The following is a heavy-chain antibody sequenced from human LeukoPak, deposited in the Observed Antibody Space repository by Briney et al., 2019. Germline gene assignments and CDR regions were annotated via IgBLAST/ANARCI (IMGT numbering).Heavy chain of an antibody. V-gene: IGHV4-59*12. CDR1: GGSISTYY. CDR3: ARAAYYYGSGSYYLGAAAGYYFDY. CDR2: IYYSGST. Sequence: SETLSLTCTVSGGSISTYYWSWIRQPPGKGLEWIGYIYYSGSTYYNPSLKSRVTISVDTSKNQFSLKLSSVTAADTAVYYCARAAYYYGSGSYYLGAAAGYYFDYWGQGTLVTVSS. D-gene: IGHD3-10*01. J-gene: IGHJ4*02.